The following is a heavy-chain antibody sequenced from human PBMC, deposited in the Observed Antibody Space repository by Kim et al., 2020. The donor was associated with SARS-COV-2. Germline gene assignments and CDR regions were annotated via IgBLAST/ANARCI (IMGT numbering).Heavy chain of an antibody. Sequence: GESLKISCVGSGFIFSNYWIGWVRQMSGKGLEWMGIIFPGDSETRYSPSFQGQVTISADKSINTAYLQWSSLTASDTAMYYCARGAGSYYEYWGQGTLVT. D-gene: IGHD3-10*01. CDR2: IFPGDSET. J-gene: IGHJ4*02. CDR1: GFIFSNYW. CDR3: ARGAGSYYEY. V-gene: IGHV5-51*01.